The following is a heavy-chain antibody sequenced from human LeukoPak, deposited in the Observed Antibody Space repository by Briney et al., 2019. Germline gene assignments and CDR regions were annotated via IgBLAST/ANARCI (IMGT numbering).Heavy chain of an antibody. CDR3: ARIPMATNEVDY. D-gene: IGHD5-24*01. V-gene: IGHV1-2*02. CDR1: GYTFTGYY. CDR2: INPNSGGT. Sequence: ASVKVSCEASGYTFTGYYMHWVRQAPGQGLEWMGWINPNSGGTNYAQKFQGGVTMTRDTSISTAYMELSRLRSDDTAVYYCARIPMATNEVDYWGQGTLVTVSS. J-gene: IGHJ4*02.